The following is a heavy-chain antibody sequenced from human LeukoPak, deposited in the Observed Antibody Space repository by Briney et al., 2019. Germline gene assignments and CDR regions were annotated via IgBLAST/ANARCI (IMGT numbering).Heavy chain of an antibody. CDR1: GFTFSSYA. CDR3: AKFPPSRLLSGIDY. Sequence: GGSLRLSCAASGFTFSSYAMSWVRQAPGKGLGWVSAISGSGGSTYYADSVKGRFTISRDNSKNTLYLQMNSLRAEDTAVYYCAKFPPSRLLSGIDYWGQGTLVTVSS. D-gene: IGHD2-2*01. J-gene: IGHJ4*02. V-gene: IGHV3-23*01. CDR2: ISGSGGST.